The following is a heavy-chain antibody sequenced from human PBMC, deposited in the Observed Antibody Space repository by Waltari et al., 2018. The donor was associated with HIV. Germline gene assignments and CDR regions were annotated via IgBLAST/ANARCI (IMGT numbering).Heavy chain of an antibody. CDR2: INAGNGNT. CDR3: AREVGRDSSGYRPVNWFDP. Sequence: QVQLVQSVAEENKPGASVKVSGNVTECTCTSYGIRWERQDPGTRLEWLGWINAGNGNTKYSQKCQGRVTITRYTSSSTAYMELISLRSEDTAVYYCAREVGRDSSGYRPVNWFDPWGQGTLVTVS. D-gene: IGHD3-22*01. J-gene: IGHJ5*02. CDR1: ECTCTSYG. V-gene: IGHV1-3*05.